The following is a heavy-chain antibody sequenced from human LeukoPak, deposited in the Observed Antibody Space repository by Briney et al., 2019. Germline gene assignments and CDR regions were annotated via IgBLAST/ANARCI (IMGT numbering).Heavy chain of an antibody. CDR1: GGTFSSYA. D-gene: IGHD3-10*01. CDR2: IIPIFGTA. Sequence: SSVKVSCKASGGTFSSYAISRVRQAPGQGLEWMGGIIPIFGTANYAQKFQGRVTITADESTSTAYMELSSLRSEDTAVYYCARVINGGPMVRGAYNWFDPWGQGTLVTVSS. J-gene: IGHJ5*02. CDR3: ARVINGGPMVRGAYNWFDP. V-gene: IGHV1-69*01.